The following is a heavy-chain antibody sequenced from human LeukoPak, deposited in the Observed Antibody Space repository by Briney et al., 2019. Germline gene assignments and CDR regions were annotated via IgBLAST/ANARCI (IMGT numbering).Heavy chain of an antibody. J-gene: IGHJ3*01. Sequence: PGGSLRLSCAASGFTFRNSGVHLVRQAPGKGLEWVAVIWYDGSNEYYADAVKGRFIISRDNSKNTVHLQMNSLRVEDTSVYYCAREISIFVNAFDLWGQGTLVAVSS. CDR1: GFTFRNSG. CDR3: AREISIFVNAFDL. CDR2: IWYDGSNE. V-gene: IGHV3-33*01.